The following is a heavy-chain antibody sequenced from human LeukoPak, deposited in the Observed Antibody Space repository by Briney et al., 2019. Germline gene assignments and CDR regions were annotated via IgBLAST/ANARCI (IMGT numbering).Heavy chain of an antibody. V-gene: IGHV3-21*01. D-gene: IGHD3-22*01. CDR1: GFTFSSYG. J-gene: IGHJ3*02. CDR2: ISSSSSYI. Sequence: PGGSLRLSCAASGFTFSSYGMSWVRQAPGKGLEWVSSISSSSSYIYYADSVKGRFTISRDNAKNSLYLQMNSLRAEDTAVYYCASSYYYDSSGFSGEDAFDIWGQGTMVTVSS. CDR3: ASSYYYDSSGFSGEDAFDI.